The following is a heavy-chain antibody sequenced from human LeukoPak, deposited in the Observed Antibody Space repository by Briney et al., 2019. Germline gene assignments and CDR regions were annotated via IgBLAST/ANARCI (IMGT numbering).Heavy chain of an antibody. J-gene: IGHJ4*02. Sequence: SVKVSCKASGGTFSSYAISWVRQAPGQGLEWMGRIIPILGIANYAPKFQGRVTITADKSTSTAYMELSSLRSEDTAVYYCARGDEQTLDYWGQGTLVTVSS. D-gene: IGHD6-13*01. CDR1: GGTFSSYA. V-gene: IGHV1-69*04. CDR2: IIPILGIA. CDR3: ARGDEQTLDY.